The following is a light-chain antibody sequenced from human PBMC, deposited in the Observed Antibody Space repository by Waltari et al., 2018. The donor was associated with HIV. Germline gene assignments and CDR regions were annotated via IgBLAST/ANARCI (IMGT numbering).Light chain of an antibody. CDR1: QSVSSSY. CDR2: GAS. J-gene: IGKJ1*01. V-gene: IGKV3-20*01. Sequence: DIVLTQSPGTLSLSPGERATLSCRASQSVSSSYLAWYQQKPGQAPRLLIYGASSRATGIPDRFSGSGSGTDFTLTISGLEPEDFAVYYCQQYGSSPRTFGQGTKVEIK. CDR3: QQYGSSPRT.